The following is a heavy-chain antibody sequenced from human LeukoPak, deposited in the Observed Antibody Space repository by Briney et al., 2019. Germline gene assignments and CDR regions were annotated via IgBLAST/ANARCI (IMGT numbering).Heavy chain of an antibody. J-gene: IGHJ4*02. D-gene: IGHD5/OR15-5a*01. V-gene: IGHV3-33*01. CDR3: ARASTPGFGLSGFDY. CDR1: GFTFSGYG. Sequence: GGSLRLSCAASGFTFSGYGMHWVRQAPGKGLEWVAVIWYDGSNKYYADSVKGRFTISRDNSKSTLYLQMDSLRAEDTAVYYCARASTPGFGLSGFDYWGQGTLVTVSS. CDR2: IWYDGSNK.